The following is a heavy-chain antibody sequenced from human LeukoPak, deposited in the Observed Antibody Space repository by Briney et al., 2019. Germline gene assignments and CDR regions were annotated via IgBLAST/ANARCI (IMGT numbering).Heavy chain of an antibody. J-gene: IGHJ4*02. V-gene: IGHV3-9*01. CDR2: ISWNSGSI. CDR1: GFTFSSYG. Sequence: GGSLRLSCAASGFTFSSYGMHWVRQAPGKGLEWVSGISWNSGSIGYADSVKGRFTISRDNAKNSLYLQMNSLRAEDTALYYCAKDISTIRGYFDYWGQGTLVTVSS. CDR3: AKDISTIRGYFDY. D-gene: IGHD5-24*01.